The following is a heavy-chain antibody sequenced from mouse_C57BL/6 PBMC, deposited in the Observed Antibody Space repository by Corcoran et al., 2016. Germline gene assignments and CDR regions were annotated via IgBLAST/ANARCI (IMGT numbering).Heavy chain of an antibody. CDR1: GYTFTRYG. CDR2: IYPSSGNT. J-gene: IGHJ4*01. CDR3: ARERIYYFYFYAMDS. D-gene: IGHD2-12*01. Sequence: QVQLQQSGAELARPTASVNLTCTASGYTFTRYGRSWVKRSTVQGLEWIGEIYPSSGNTYYNEKFKGKTTLTADKSSSTAYMELRSLTSEDSALYFCARERIYYFYFYAMDSVGQGTSATVSS. V-gene: IGHV1-81*01.